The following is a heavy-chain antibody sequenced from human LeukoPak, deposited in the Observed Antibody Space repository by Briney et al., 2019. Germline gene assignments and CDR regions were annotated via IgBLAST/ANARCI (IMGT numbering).Heavy chain of an antibody. Sequence: SETLSLTCAVYGGSFSGYYWSWIRQPPGKGLEWIGEINHSGSTNYNPSLKSRVTISVDTSKNQFSLKLSSVTSADTAVYYCARGHDFWSGQGPDAFDIWGQGTMVTVSS. CDR3: ARGHDFWSGQGPDAFDI. J-gene: IGHJ3*02. D-gene: IGHD3-3*01. CDR1: GGSFSGYY. CDR2: INHSGST. V-gene: IGHV4-34*01.